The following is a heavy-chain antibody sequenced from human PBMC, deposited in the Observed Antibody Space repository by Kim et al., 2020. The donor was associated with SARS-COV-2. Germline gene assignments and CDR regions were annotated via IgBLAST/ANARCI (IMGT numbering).Heavy chain of an antibody. CDR1: GGSISSGGYY. D-gene: IGHD5-12*01. CDR2: IYYSGST. Sequence: SETLSLTCTVSGGSISSGGYYWSWIRQHPGKGLEWIGYIYYSGSTYYNPSLKSRVTISVDTSKNQFSLKLSSVTAADTAVYYCARDVRWLSYPLHYYYGMDVWGQGTTVTVSS. CDR3: ARDVRWLSYPLHYYYGMDV. V-gene: IGHV4-31*03. J-gene: IGHJ6*02.